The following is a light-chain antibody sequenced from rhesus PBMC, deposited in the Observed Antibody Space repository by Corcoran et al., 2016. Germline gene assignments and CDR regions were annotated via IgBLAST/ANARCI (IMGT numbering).Light chain of an antibody. CDR1: QGISDY. V-gene: IGKV1-36*02. J-gene: IGKJ4*01. CDR3: QQGYSTPLT. CDR2: AGS. Sequence: DIQMTQSPSSLSASVGDRVTITCMASQGISDYLSWYQQKPGKAPRRLIYAGSSLESGVPSRFSGSGSGTEFTLNISSLQTEDLAAYYCQQGYSTPLTFGGGTKVELK.